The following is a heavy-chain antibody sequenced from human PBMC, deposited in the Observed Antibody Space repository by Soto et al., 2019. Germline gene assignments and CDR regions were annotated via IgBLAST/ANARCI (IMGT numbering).Heavy chain of an antibody. V-gene: IGHV4-31*11. J-gene: IGHJ3*02. Sequence: SETLSVTFAATGRSINSGGYYWSWIRQHPGNRLERIGYIYHSVSTYFNPSLMVRLTLSVDTFKNECSMRLTSVTGGDTAVYYCVRNYYFAESVYYYGGDSYDIWGQG. D-gene: IGHD3-22*01. CDR2: IYHSVST. CDR3: VRNYYFAESVYYYGGDSYDI. CDR1: GRSINSGGYY.